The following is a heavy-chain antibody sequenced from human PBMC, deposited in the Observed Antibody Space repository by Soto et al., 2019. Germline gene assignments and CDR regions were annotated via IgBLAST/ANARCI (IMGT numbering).Heavy chain of an antibody. V-gene: IGHV4-59*08. CDR3: ARRYGGTFDY. CDR2: VYYSGST. J-gene: IGHJ4*02. D-gene: IGHD2-15*01. CDR1: GASISSYY. Sequence: SETLSLTCTVSGASISSYYWSWIRQPPGKGLEWIGYVYYSGSTNYNPSLKSRVTISVDTSKNQFSLKLSSVTAADTAVYYCARRYGGTFDYWGQGTLVT.